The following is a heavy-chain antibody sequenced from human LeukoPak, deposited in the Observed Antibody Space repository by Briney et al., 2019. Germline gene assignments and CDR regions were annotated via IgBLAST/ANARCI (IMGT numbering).Heavy chain of an antibody. CDR2: IFSGVRT. CDR1: GFTVSSNY. CDR3: ARDLKTSGWYGDFDY. V-gene: IGHV3-53*01. D-gene: IGHD6-19*01. Sequence: GGSLRLSCVASGFTVSSNYMSWVRQAPGKVLEWVSAIFSGVRTFYADSVTGRFTISRDNSKNTVYLEMNSLRAEDTAVYYCARDLKTSGWYGDFDYWGQGTLVNVS. J-gene: IGHJ4*02.